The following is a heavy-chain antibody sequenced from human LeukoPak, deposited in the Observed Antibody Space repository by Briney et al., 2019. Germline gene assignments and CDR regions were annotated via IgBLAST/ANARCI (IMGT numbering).Heavy chain of an antibody. J-gene: IGHJ4*02. CDR2: IKQDGSEK. CDR1: GFTLSSYW. CDR3: ARFKNYGD. V-gene: IGHV3-7*01. D-gene: IGHD3-10*01. Sequence: GGSLRLSCAASGFTLSSYWMSRVRQAPGKGLEWVATIKQDGSEKYYVDSVKGRFTISRDSAKNSLYLQMNTLRAEDTAVYYCARFKNYGDWGQGTLVTVSS.